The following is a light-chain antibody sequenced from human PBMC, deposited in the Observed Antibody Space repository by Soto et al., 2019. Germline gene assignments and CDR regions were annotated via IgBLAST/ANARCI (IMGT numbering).Light chain of an antibody. CDR3: EQYYSYPRT. V-gene: IGKV1-8*01. CDR1: QGISSY. J-gene: IGKJ1*01. CDR2: AAS. Sequence: AIRGPHYRSSLSACAGEGVRITCRASQGISSYLAWYQQKPGRAPKLLIYAASTLQSGVPSRFSGSGSGPAFSLTISCLQSEDFATYFCEQYYSYPRTFGQGTKVDIK.